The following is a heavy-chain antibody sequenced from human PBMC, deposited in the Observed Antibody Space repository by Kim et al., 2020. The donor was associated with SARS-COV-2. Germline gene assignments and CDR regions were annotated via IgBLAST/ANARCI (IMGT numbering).Heavy chain of an antibody. CDR1: GGSISSSSYY. D-gene: IGHD3-9*01. Sequence: SETLSLTCTVSGGSISSSSYYWGWIRQPPGKGLEWIGSIYYSGSTYYNPSLKSRVTISVDTSKNQFSLKLSSVTAADTAVYYCARGYDILTGYYNGDSFDIWGQGTMVTVSS. V-gene: IGHV4-39*01. J-gene: IGHJ3*02. CDR2: IYYSGST. CDR3: ARGYDILTGYYNGDSFDI.